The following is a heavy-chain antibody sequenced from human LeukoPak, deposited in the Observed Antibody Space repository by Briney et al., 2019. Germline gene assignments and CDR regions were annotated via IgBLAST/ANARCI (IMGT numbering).Heavy chain of an antibody. J-gene: IGHJ4*02. CDR2: ISYSGST. D-gene: IGHD2-21*02. V-gene: IGHV4-39*07. CDR1: GGSITSSSYY. Sequence: PSETLSLTCTVSGGSITSSSYYWGWIRQPPGKGLEWIGSISYSGSTYYNPSLKSRVTKSVDTSKSQFSLNLISVTAADTAVYYCARLYCGADCSIDYWGQGTLVTVSS. CDR3: ARLYCGADCSIDY.